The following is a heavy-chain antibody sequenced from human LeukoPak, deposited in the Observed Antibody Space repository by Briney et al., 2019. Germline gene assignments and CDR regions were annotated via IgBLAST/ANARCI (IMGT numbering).Heavy chain of an antibody. V-gene: IGHV1-18*01. J-gene: IGHJ4*02. CDR2: ISGYNGNT. CDR3: AREVYCSSTSCYGFDY. D-gene: IGHD2-2*01. CDR1: GYTFTTYN. Sequence: GASVKVSCKASGYTFTTYNINWVRQAPGQGLEWMGWISGYNGNTNYAQKLQGRVTMTTDTSTSTAYMELRSLKSDDTAVYYCAREVYCSSTSCYGFDYWGQGTLVTVSS.